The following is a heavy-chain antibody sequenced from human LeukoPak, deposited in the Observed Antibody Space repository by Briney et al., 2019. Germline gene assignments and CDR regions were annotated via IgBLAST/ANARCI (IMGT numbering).Heavy chain of an antibody. CDR1: GYTFTGYY. J-gene: IGHJ5*02. CDR3: ARDSGFWSGYSRYNWFDP. CDR2: INPNSGGT. D-gene: IGHD3-3*01. V-gene: IGHV1-2*02. Sequence: ASVKVSCKASGYTFTGYYMHWVRQAPGQGLEWMGWINPNSGGTNYAQKFQGRFTMTRDTSISTAYMELSRLRSDDTAVYYCARDSGFWSGYSRYNWFDPWGQGTLVTVSS.